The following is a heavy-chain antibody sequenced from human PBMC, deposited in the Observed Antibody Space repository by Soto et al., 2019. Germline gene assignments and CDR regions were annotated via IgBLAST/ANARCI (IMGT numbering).Heavy chain of an antibody. CDR3: AKAPGRGGVVVVVAN. V-gene: IGHV3-9*01. J-gene: IGHJ4*02. CDR2: ISWNSGSI. Sequence: EVQLVESGGGLVQPGRSLRLSCAASGFTFDDYAMHWVRQAPGKGLEWVSGISWNSGSIGYADSVKGRFTISRDNAKNSLYLQMNSLRAEDTALYYCAKAPGRGGVVVVVANWGQGTLVTVSS. CDR1: GFTFDDYA. D-gene: IGHD3-22*01.